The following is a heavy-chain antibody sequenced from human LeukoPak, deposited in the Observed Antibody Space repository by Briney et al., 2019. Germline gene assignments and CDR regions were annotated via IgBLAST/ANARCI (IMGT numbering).Heavy chain of an antibody. CDR3: ARNNFWRFDY. J-gene: IGHJ4*02. CDR2: INEDGSQR. CDR1: GYTFSSYW. V-gene: IGHV3-7*01. Sequence: GGSLRLSCAASGYTFSSYWVTWVRQAPGKGPEWVANINEDGSQRYYVDSVKGRFTISRDNAKNSLYLQMNSLRPEGTAVYYCARNNFWRFDYWGQGTPVTVSS. D-gene: IGHD3-3*01.